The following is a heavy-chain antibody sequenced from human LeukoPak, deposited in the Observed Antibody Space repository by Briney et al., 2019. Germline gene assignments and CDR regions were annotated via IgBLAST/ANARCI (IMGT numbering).Heavy chain of an antibody. V-gene: IGHV3-9*01. CDR1: GFTFDDYA. D-gene: IGHD3-9*01. J-gene: IGHJ4*02. CDR2: ISWNSGSI. Sequence: GGSLRLSCAASGFTFDDYAMHWVRQAPGKGLEWVSGISWNSGSIGYADSVKGRFTISRDNAKNSLYLQMNSLRAEDTALYYCAKDGRTRCFDWLDYWGQGTLVTVSP. CDR3: AKDGRTRCFDWLDY.